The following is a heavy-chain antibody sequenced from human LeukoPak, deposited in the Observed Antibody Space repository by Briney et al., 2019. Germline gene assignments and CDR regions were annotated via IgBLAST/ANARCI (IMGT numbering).Heavy chain of an antibody. CDR1: GGSISSYY. J-gene: IGHJ3*02. Sequence: SETLSLTCTVSGGSISSYYWNWIRRPPGKGLEWVGYIYYSGSTSYNPSLESRVTMSIDTSKNQFSLKLSSLTAADTAVYYCARDGYNPVAFDIWGQGTVVTVSS. CDR3: ARDGYNPVAFDI. V-gene: IGHV4-59*12. D-gene: IGHD5-24*01. CDR2: IYYSGST.